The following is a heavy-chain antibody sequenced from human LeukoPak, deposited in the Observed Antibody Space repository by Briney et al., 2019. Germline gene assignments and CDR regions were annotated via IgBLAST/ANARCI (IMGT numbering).Heavy chain of an antibody. CDR1: SYSISSGYY. D-gene: IGHD1-1*01. Sequence: SETLSLTCTVSSYSISSGYYWGWIRQPPGKGLEWIGSIYHSGSTYYNPSLKSRVTISVDTSKNQFSLKLSSVTAADTAVYYCARLSGTRDYWGQGTLVTVSS. CDR3: ARLSGTRDY. CDR2: IYHSGST. J-gene: IGHJ4*02. V-gene: IGHV4-38-2*02.